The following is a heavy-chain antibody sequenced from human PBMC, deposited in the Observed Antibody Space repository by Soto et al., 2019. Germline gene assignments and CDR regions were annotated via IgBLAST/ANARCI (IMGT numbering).Heavy chain of an antibody. CDR1: GYTFSSYW. J-gene: IGHJ4*02. V-gene: IGHV5-51*01. CDR3: ARQDGSALYYFDY. CDR2: IYPGDSDT. D-gene: IGHD6-19*01. Sequence: ESLKISCKGSGYTFSSYWIACLLQMPGKVLEWMGIIYPGDSDTRYSPSFQGQVSISADKSISTAYLQWSSLKASDTAMYYCARQDGSALYYFDYWGQGTLVTVS.